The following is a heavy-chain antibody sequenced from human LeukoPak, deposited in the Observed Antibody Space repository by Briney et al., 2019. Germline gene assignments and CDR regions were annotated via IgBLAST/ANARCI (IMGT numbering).Heavy chain of an antibody. CDR3: ARGFSSSGWYYFDY. CDR2: IYYSGST. V-gene: IGHV4-39*07. Sequence: SETLSLTCTVSGGSISSSSYYWGWIRQPPGKGLEWLGSIYYSGSTYYNPSLKSRVTISVDTSKNQFSLKLSSVTAADTAVYYCARGFSSSGWYYFDYWGQGTLVTVSS. D-gene: IGHD6-19*01. J-gene: IGHJ4*02. CDR1: GGSISSSSYY.